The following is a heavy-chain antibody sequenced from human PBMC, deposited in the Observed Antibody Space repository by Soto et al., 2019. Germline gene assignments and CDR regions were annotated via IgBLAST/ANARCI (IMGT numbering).Heavy chain of an antibody. J-gene: IGHJ4*02. CDR1: GFTFSNYA. CDR2: ISGSGIGT. CDR3: AKGGPSDGTDHYVDY. V-gene: IGHV3-23*01. Sequence: PXGSLRLSCTASGFTFSNYAMNWVRQAPGKGLEWVSAISGSGIGTYYADSVRGRFTISRDSSNNILYLQVDSLRAEDTAVYYCAKGGPSDGTDHYVDYWGQGTLVTVSS. D-gene: IGHD3-22*01.